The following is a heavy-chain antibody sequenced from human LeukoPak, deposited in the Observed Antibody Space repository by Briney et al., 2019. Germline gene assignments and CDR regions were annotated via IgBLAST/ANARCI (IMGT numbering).Heavy chain of an antibody. V-gene: IGHV3-11*01. CDR3: AKGRIAAAGGEVY. CDR2: ISSSGSTI. Sequence: LSLTCTVSGGSISSYYWSWIRQPPGKGLEWVSYISSSGSTIYYADSVKGRFTISRDNAKNSLYLQMNSLRAEDTAVYYCAKGRIAAAGGEVYWGQGTLVTVSS. D-gene: IGHD6-13*01. CDR1: GGSISSYY. J-gene: IGHJ4*02.